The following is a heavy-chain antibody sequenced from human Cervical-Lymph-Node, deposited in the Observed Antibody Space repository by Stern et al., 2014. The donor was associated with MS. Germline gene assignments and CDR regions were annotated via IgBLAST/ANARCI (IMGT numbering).Heavy chain of an antibody. CDR3: AHYYYDSSGYSFDY. J-gene: IGHJ4*02. V-gene: IGHV2-5*02. D-gene: IGHD3-22*01. CDR1: GFSLSTSGVG. Sequence: QVTLKESGPTLVKPTQTLTLTCTFSGFSLSTSGVGVGWIRQPPGKALEWLALIYCDYDKRYSPSLKSRLTITKDTSKNQVVLTMTNMDPVDTATYYCAHYYYDSSGYSFDYWGQGTLVTVSS. CDR2: IYCDYDK.